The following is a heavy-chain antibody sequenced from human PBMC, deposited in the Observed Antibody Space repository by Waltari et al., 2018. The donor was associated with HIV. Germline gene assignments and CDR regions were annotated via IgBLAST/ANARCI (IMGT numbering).Heavy chain of an antibody. CDR3: AREGLMMTFGGIGEFDC. CDR2: IKPGTGDK. J-gene: IGHJ4*02. Sequence: QVQLVQSRSEVKTAGASVRSACKASGYAFDQFAIHWVREASGPRLEWGGRIKPGTGDKKVSQDFLGRIRITADTSATVGYQTLSGLKFGDDSVYYCAREGLMMTFGGIGEFDCWGRGTLVTVSS. CDR1: GYAFDQFA. V-gene: IGHV1-3*01. D-gene: IGHD3-16*01.